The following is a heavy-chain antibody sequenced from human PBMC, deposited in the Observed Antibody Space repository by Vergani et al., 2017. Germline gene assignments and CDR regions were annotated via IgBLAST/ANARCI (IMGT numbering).Heavy chain of an antibody. J-gene: IGHJ3*02. Sequence: QVQLQESGPGLVKPSETLSLTCTVSGYSISSGYYWGWIRQPPGKGLEWIGSIYHSGSTYYNPSLKSRVTISVDTSKNQFSLKLSSVTAADTAVYYCARDLVGGGCAFDSWGQGTMVTVSS. CDR3: ARDLVGGGCAFDS. D-gene: IGHD3-16*01. V-gene: IGHV4-38-2*02. CDR1: GYSISSGYY. CDR2: IYHSGST.